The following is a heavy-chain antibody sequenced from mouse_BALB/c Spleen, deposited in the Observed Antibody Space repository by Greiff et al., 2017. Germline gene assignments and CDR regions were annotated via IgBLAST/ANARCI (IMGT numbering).Heavy chain of an antibody. CDR2: ISYSGST. Sequence: EVKLQESGPGLVKPSQSLSLTCTVTGYSITSDYAWNWIRQFPGNKLEWMGYISYSGSTSYNPSLKSRISITRDTSKNQFFLQLNSVTTEDTATYYCARCLGLFDYWGQGTTLTVSS. V-gene: IGHV3-2*02. D-gene: IGHD4-1*01. CDR1: GYSITSDYA. CDR3: ARCLGLFDY. J-gene: IGHJ2*01.